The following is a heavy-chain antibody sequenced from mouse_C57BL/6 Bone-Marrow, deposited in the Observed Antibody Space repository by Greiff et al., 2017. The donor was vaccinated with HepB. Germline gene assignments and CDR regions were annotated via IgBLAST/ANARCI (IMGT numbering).Heavy chain of an antibody. CDR3: TTLWACALDY. Sequence: EVQLQQSGAELVRPGASVKLSCTASGFNIKDDYMHWVKQRPEQGLEWIGWIDPENGDTEYAPKFQGKATITADTSSNTAYLQLSSLTSEDTAVYYCTTLWACALDYWGQGTSVTVSS. CDR2: IDPENGDT. J-gene: IGHJ4*01. V-gene: IGHV14-4*01. CDR1: GFNIKDDY.